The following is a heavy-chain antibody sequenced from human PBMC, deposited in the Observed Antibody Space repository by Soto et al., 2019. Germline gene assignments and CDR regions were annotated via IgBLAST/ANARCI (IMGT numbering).Heavy chain of an antibody. CDR2: INHSGST. CDR1: GGSFSGYY. Sequence: TSETLSLTCAVYGGSFSGYYWSWIRQPPGKGLEWIGEINHSGSTNYNPSLKSRVTISVDTSKNQFSLKLSSVTAADTAVYYCARGRKVYSSSLIDYWGQGTLVTVSS. J-gene: IGHJ4*02. V-gene: IGHV4-34*01. D-gene: IGHD6-6*01. CDR3: ARGRKVYSSSLIDY.